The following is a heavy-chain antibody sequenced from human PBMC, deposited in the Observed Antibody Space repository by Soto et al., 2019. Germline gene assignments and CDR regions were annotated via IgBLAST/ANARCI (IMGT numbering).Heavy chain of an antibody. Sequence: PSETQSLTCTVSGGSVSSGSCYWSWIRQPPGKGLEWIGYIYYSGSTNYNPSLKSRVTISVDTSKNQFSLKLSSVTAADTAVYYCATIPATTIFTDYWGQGTLVTVFS. CDR3: ATIPATTIFTDY. D-gene: IGHD2-2*02. CDR1: GGSVSSGSCY. CDR2: IYYSGST. V-gene: IGHV4-61*01. J-gene: IGHJ4*02.